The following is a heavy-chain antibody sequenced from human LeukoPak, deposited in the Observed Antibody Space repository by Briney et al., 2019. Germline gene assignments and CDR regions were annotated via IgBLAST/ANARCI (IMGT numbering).Heavy chain of an antibody. D-gene: IGHD6-13*01. J-gene: IGHJ4*02. CDR3: ARARIAAAGHFDY. Sequence: WGSLRLSCAASGFTFSSYAMHWVRQAPGKGLEWVAVISYDGSDQYYADSVKGRFTISRDNSKNTLYLQMNSLRAEDTAVYYCARARIAAAGHFDYWGQGTLVTVSS. CDR1: GFTFSSYA. CDR2: ISYDGSDQ. V-gene: IGHV3-30-3*01.